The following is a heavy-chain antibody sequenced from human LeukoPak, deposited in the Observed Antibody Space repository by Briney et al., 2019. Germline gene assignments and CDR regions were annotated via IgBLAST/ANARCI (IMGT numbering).Heavy chain of an antibody. J-gene: IGHJ4*02. CDR1: GFTFSSYS. CDR2: ISSSSSYI. Sequence: PGGSLRLSCAASGFTFSSYSMNWVRQAPGKGLEWVSSISSSSSYIYYADSVKGRFTISRDNAKNSLYLQMNSLRAEDTAVYYCARDRIYYDSSGLDYWGQGTLVTVSS. D-gene: IGHD3-22*01. CDR3: ARDRIYYDSSGLDY. V-gene: IGHV3-21*01.